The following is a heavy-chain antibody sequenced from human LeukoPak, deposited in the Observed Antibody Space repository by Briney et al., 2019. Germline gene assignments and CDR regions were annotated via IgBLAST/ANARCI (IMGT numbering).Heavy chain of an antibody. D-gene: IGHD4-11*01. CDR2: ISGYNGKT. V-gene: IGHV1-18*03. Sequence: GASVKVSCKASGYTFTSYGISWVRQAPGQGLEWMGWISGYNGKTNYAQNLQGRVTMTTDTPTSTAYMELGSLRSDDMAVYYCARDRVYDYSNPRGFDYWGQGTLVTVSS. CDR3: ARDRVYDYSNPRGFDY. CDR1: GYTFTSYG. J-gene: IGHJ4*02.